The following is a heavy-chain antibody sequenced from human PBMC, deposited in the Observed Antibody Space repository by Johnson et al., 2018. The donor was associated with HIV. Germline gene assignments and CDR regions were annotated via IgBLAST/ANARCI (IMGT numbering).Heavy chain of an antibody. Sequence: QMQLVESGGGLVKPGGSLRLSCAASGFSFGDYYMSWIRQAPGKGLEWISYISSSGSTIYYADSVKGRFTISRDNAKNSLYLQMNSLRVDDTAVYYCARERYCSSTSCYFSRPPDAFDIWGQGTMVTVSS. CDR3: ARERYCSSTSCYFSRPPDAFDI. D-gene: IGHD2-2*01. CDR2: ISSSGSTI. CDR1: GFSFGDYY. J-gene: IGHJ3*02. V-gene: IGHV3-11*04.